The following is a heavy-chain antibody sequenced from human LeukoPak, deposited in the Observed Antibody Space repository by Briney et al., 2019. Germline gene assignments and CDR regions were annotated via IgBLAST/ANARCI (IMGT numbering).Heavy chain of an antibody. CDR1: GFTFSGYA. CDR2: ISGNSIST. Sequence: GGSLRLSCAASGFTFSGYAMSWVRQAPGKGLEWVSVISGNSISTYYADSVKGRFTISRDNAKNLLYLQMNSLRVEDTAVYFCARDRISAGTPTGPWGQGTLVTVSS. V-gene: IGHV3-23*01. CDR3: ARDRISAGTPTGP. J-gene: IGHJ5*02. D-gene: IGHD6-13*01.